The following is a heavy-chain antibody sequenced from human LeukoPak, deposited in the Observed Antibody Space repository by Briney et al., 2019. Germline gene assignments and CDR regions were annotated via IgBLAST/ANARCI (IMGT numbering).Heavy chain of an antibody. Sequence: GGSLRLSCAASGFTFSSYSMNWVRQAPGKGLEWVSSISSSSSYIYYADSVKGRFTISRDNAKNSLYLQMNSLRAEDTAVYYCAKAPDIVATPYYFDYWGQGTLVTVSS. J-gene: IGHJ4*02. CDR3: AKAPDIVATPYYFDY. V-gene: IGHV3-21*04. CDR2: ISSSSSYI. CDR1: GFTFSSYS. D-gene: IGHD5-12*01.